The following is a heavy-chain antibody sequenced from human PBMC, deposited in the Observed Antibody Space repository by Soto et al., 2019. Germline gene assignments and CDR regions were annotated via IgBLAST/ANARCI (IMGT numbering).Heavy chain of an antibody. CDR2: IKSKTDGGTT. J-gene: IGHJ4*02. CDR3: TTPFLYGDPYFDY. D-gene: IGHD4-17*01. Sequence: PGGSLRLSCAAPGFTFSNAWMSWVRQAPGKGLEWVGRIKSKTDGGTTDYAAPVKGRFTISRDDSKTTLYLQMNSLKTEDTAVYYCTTPFLYGDPYFDYWGQGTLVTVSS. V-gene: IGHV3-15*01. CDR1: GFTFSNAW.